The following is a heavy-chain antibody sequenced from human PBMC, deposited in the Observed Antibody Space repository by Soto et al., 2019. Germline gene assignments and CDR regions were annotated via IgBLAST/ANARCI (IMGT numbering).Heavy chain of an antibody. V-gene: IGHV3-72*01. D-gene: IGHD7-27*01. Sequence: GSLRLSCAASGFTFSDHYMDWVRQAPGKGLEWVGRTRNKANSYTTEYAASVKGRFTISRDDSKNSLYLQMNSLKTEDTAVYYCARGTGADSFDIWGQGTMVNVSS. CDR1: GFTFSDHY. CDR3: ARGTGADSFDI. CDR2: TRNKANSYTT. J-gene: IGHJ3*02.